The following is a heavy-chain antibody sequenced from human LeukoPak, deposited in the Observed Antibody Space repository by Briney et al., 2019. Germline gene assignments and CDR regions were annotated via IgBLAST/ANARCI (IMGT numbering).Heavy chain of an antibody. D-gene: IGHD5-18*01. CDR1: GYTFIDYY. Sequence: ASVKVSCKASGYTFIDYYIHWVRQAPGQGLEWMGRINPKSGGTNHAQKFQGRVTMTRDTSTSTVYMELSSLRSEDTAVYYCARDRIQLWPRYYFDYWGQGTLVTVSS. CDR2: INPKSGGT. J-gene: IGHJ4*02. V-gene: IGHV1-2*06. CDR3: ARDRIQLWPRYYFDY.